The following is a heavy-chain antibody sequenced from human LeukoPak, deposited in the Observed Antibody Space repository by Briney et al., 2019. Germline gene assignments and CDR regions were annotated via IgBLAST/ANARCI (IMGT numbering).Heavy chain of an antibody. V-gene: IGHV3-66*01. Sequence: GPLRLSCAASGFTVNSNYMSWLHQAPGKGLGWVSVIYSGGSTYYADSVKGRFTISRDNSKNTLYLQMNSLRAEDTAVYYCARGYSSYGMDVWGQGTTVTVSS. J-gene: IGHJ6*02. CDR1: GFTVNSNY. D-gene: IGHD6-13*01. CDR3: ARGYSSYGMDV. CDR2: IYSGGST.